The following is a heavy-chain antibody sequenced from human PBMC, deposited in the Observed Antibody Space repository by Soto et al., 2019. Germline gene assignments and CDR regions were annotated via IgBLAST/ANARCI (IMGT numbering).Heavy chain of an antibody. CDR3: ARPAANYYYYGMDV. Sequence: QVQLVESGGGVVQPGRSLRLSCAASGFTFSSYAMHWVRQAPGKGLKWVAVISYDGSNKYYADSVKGRFTISRDNSKNTLYLQMDSLRAEDTAVYYCARPAANYYYYGMDVWGQGTTVTVSS. V-gene: IGHV3-30-3*01. J-gene: IGHJ6*02. CDR2: ISYDGSNK. CDR1: GFTFSSYA. D-gene: IGHD6-13*01.